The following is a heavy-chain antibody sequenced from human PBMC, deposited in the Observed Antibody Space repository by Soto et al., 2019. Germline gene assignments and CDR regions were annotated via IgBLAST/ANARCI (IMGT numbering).Heavy chain of an antibody. CDR1: GGSISSSSYY. D-gene: IGHD6-19*01. J-gene: IGHJ6*02. Sequence: SETLSLTCTVSGGSISSSSYYWGWIRQPPGKGLEWIGYIYYSGSPYYNPPLKSRVTISVDTSKNQFSLKLSSVTAADTAVYYCAVPAASVAGASGSYYYYGMDVWGQGTTVTVS. CDR2: IYYSGSP. V-gene: IGHV4-39*01. CDR3: AVPAASVAGASGSYYYYGMDV.